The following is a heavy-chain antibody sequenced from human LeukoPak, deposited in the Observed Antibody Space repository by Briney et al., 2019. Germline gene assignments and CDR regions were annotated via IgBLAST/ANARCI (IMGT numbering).Heavy chain of an antibody. CDR1: GGSISSSSYY. V-gene: IGHV4-39*01. J-gene: IGHJ4*02. Sequence: SETLSLTCTVSGGSISSSSYYWGWIRQPPGKGLEWIGSISYSGSTYYNPSIKSRVTISVDTSKHQFSLNLSSVTAADTAVYYCARLYYDSSGYYQICYFDYWGQGTLVTVSS. CDR3: ARLYYDSSGYYQICYFDY. CDR2: ISYSGST. D-gene: IGHD3-22*01.